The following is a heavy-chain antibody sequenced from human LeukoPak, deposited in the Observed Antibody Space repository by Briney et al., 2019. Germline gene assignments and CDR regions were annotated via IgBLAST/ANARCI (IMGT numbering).Heavy chain of an antibody. Sequence: GGSLRLSCAASGFSLSSYWMSWVRQAPGKGLEWVATMNEDEREKYYVASVKGRFTIYRDNAKNSLYLQMNSLRAEDTAVYYCAREQGWSDSYYGMDVWGQGTTVTVSS. J-gene: IGHJ6*02. CDR3: AREQGWSDSYYGMDV. V-gene: IGHV3-7*01. CDR2: MNEDEREK. CDR1: GFSLSSYW.